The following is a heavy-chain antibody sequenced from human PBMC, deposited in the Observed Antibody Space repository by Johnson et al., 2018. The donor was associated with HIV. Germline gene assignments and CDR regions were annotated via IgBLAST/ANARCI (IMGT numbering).Heavy chain of an antibody. CDR3: GRDAGAPGNDAFDI. V-gene: IGHV3-30*04. CDR2: IGFDGTNK. J-gene: IGHJ3*02. D-gene: IGHD1-26*01. CDR1: GFIFSSYA. Sequence: QVQLVESGGGVVQPGRSLRLSCAASGFIFSSYAIHWVRQAPGKGLQWVAVIGFDGTNKYYADSLKGRFTISRDNSKHTLYLQMNSLRPEDTALYFCGRDAGAPGNDAFDIWGQGTMVTISS.